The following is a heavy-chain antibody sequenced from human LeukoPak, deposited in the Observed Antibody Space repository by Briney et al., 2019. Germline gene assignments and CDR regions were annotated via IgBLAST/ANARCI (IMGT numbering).Heavy chain of an antibody. CDR1: GFTFDDYA. J-gene: IGHJ4*02. Sequence: GGSLRLSCAASGFTFDDYAMHWVRQAPGKGLEWVSFISGDGVSTYYADSAKGRFTISRDKSEKSMYLQMNSLRTEDTALYYCAKGGDSGSNRPIDYWGQGTLVTVSS. CDR3: AKGGDSGSNRPIDY. CDR2: ISGDGVST. D-gene: IGHD3-10*01. V-gene: IGHV3-43*02.